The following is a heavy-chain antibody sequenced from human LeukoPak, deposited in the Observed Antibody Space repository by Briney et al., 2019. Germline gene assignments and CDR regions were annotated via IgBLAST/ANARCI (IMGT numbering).Heavy chain of an antibody. CDR2: ISSSSTI. D-gene: IGHD5-18*01. J-gene: IGHJ4*02. V-gene: IGHV3-48*02. CDR3: AREQTAMVDH. Sequence: GGSLRLSCAASGFTFSSYSMNWVRQAPGKGLEWVSYISSSSTIYYADSVKGRFTISRDNAKNSLYLQMNSLRDEDTAVYYCAREQTAMVDHWGQGTLVTVSS. CDR1: GFTFSSYS.